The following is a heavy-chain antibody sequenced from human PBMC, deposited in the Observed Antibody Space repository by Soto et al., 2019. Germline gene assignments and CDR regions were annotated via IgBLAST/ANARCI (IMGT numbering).Heavy chain of an antibody. CDR1: GFIFSNTW. V-gene: IGHV3-15*07. J-gene: IGHJ4*02. CDR2: IKSKIEGGTI. Sequence: EVQLVESGGGLVKPGESLRLSCAGSGFIFSNTWMNWVRQAPGKGLEWVGRIKSKIEGGTIDYTAPVKGRFTISRDDSRNMLYLQMNRLKTEDTAIDYCSTLGRLTGYNVGGQGTLVTVSS. D-gene: IGHD3-9*01. CDR3: STLGRLTGYNV.